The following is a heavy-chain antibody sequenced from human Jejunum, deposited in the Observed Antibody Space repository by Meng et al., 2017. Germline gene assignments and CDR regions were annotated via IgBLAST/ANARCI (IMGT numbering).Heavy chain of an antibody. CDR2: ISYNSDTI. Sequence: GRSLRPSCAASGLTFDDYSMHWVRQVPGKGLEWVSGISYNSDTIVYADSVKGRFTISRDNAKNSLYLQMNGLRTEDTALYYCAKGLYRGDFQSVDYWGQATLVTVSS. D-gene: IGHD3-10*01. CDR3: AKGLYRGDFQSVDY. V-gene: IGHV3-9*01. J-gene: IGHJ4*02. CDR1: GLTFDDYS.